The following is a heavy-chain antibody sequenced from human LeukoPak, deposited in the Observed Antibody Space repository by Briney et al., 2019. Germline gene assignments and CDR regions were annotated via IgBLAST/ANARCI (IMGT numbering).Heavy chain of an antibody. D-gene: IGHD3-10*01. V-gene: IGHV3-23*01. Sequence: PGGSLRLSCAASGFTFSSYAMSWVRQAPGKGLEWVSAISGSGGSTYYADSVKGRYTISRDNSKNTLYLQMNSLRAEDTAVYYCAKDSLLLWFGELGSADAFDIWGQGTMVTVSS. CDR3: AKDSLLLWFGELGSADAFDI. CDR1: GFTFSSYA. J-gene: IGHJ3*02. CDR2: ISGSGGST.